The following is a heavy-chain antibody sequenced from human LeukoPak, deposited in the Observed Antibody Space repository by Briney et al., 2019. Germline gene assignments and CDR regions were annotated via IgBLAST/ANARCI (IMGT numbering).Heavy chain of an antibody. Sequence: SETLSLTCAVSGGSLSGSYCTWVRQSPGEGLEWIGEINHSGRTNYNPSLQSRVTISLDATRSQFSLILRSVTAADTAVYYCARDPCSSINCPLRFWGQGTLVTVSS. V-gene: IGHV4-34*01. CDR1: GGSLSGSY. CDR2: INHSGRT. D-gene: IGHD2-2*01. CDR3: ARDPCSSINCPLRF. J-gene: IGHJ4*02.